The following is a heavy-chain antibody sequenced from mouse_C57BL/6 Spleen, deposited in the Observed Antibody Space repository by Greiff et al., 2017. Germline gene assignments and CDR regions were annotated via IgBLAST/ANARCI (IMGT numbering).Heavy chain of an antibody. J-gene: IGHJ2*01. Sequence: QVQLQQPGAELMKPGASVKLSCKATGYTFTGYWIEWVKQRPGHGLEWIGEILPGSGSTNYNEKFKGKATFTADTSSNTAYMQLSSLTTEDSASYYWASRRIYDVFEYWGQGTTLTVSS. CDR3: ASRRIYDVFEY. CDR2: ILPGSGST. V-gene: IGHV1-9*01. D-gene: IGHD2-3*01. CDR1: GYTFTGYW.